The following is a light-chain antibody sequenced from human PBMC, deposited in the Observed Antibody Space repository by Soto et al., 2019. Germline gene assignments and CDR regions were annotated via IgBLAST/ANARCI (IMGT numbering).Light chain of an antibody. V-gene: IGKV3-20*01. Sequence: IVLTQSQGTLSLSPGERATLSCRASQSVSSSYLAWYQQKPRQAPRLLIYGASSRATGIPDRFSGSGSGTDFTLTISRLEPEDFAVYYCQQYGSSGTFGQGTKVDIK. CDR2: GAS. CDR3: QQYGSSGT. J-gene: IGKJ1*01. CDR1: QSVSSSY.